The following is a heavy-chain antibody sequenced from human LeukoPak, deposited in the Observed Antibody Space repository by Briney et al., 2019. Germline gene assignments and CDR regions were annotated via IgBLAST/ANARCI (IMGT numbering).Heavy chain of an antibody. J-gene: IGHJ3*02. Sequence: ASVKVSCKASGYTFTSYGFSWVRQAPGQGLEWMGWVSAYNGNTNYAQKLQGRVTMTTDTSTSTAYMELRRLRSDDTAVYYCASKLSPPRYNWNYASDAFDIWGQGTMVTVSS. CDR2: VSAYNGNT. CDR1: GYTFTSYG. D-gene: IGHD1-7*01. CDR3: ASKLSPPRYNWNYASDAFDI. V-gene: IGHV1-18*01.